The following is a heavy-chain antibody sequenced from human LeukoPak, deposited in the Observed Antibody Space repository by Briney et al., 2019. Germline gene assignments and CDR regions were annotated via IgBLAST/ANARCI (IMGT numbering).Heavy chain of an antibody. D-gene: IGHD3-3*01. CDR2: IYNSGST. J-gene: IGHJ3*01. CDR3: ARDDTIFGVVNPRNNAFDV. V-gene: IGHV4-59*01. CDR1: GGSISSYY. Sequence: SETLSLTCTVSGGSISSYYWSWIPQPPGKGLEWIGYIYNSGSTNYNPSLKSRVTISVDTSKNQSSLKLSSVTAADTAVYYCARDDTIFGVVNPRNNAFDVWGQGTMVTVSP.